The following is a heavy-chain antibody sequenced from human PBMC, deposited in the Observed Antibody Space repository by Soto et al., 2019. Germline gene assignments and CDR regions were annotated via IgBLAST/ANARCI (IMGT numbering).Heavy chain of an antibody. CDR2: IYYSGST. Sequence: SETLSLTCTVSGGSISSSSYYWGWIRQPPGKGLEWIGSIYYSGSTYYNPSLKSRVTISVDTSKNQFSLKLSSVTAADTAVYYCARGFYDSRGYSSPFDNWGQGILVTVS. J-gene: IGHJ5*02. V-gene: IGHV4-39*07. CDR3: ARGFYDSRGYSSPFDN. D-gene: IGHD3-22*01. CDR1: GGSISSSSYY.